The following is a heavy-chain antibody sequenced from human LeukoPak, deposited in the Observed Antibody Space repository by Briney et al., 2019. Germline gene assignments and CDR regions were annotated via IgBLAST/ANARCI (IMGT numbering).Heavy chain of an antibody. CDR1: GGSISSYY. CDR2: IYSSGST. J-gene: IGHJ4*01. Sequence: PSETLSLTCTVSGGSISSYYWSWIRQPPGKGLEWIGYIYSSGSTNYNPSLKSRVTLSVDTSKNQFSLNLTSVTAADTAVYYCARGYDYWGQGTLVTVSS. V-gene: IGHV4-59*08. CDR3: ARGYDY. D-gene: IGHD3-22*01.